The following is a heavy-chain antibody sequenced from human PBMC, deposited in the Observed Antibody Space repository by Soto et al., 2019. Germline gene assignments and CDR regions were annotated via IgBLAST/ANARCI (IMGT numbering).Heavy chain of an antibody. D-gene: IGHD2-21*02. J-gene: IGHJ5*02. CDR1: GFTFSSYS. CDR3: ARVAYCGGDCYPGWFDP. Sequence: EVQLVESGGGLVKPGGSLRLSCAASGFTFSSYSMNWVRQAPGKGLEWVSSISSSSSYIYYADSVKGRFTISRDNAKNSLYLQMNSLRAEDTAVYYCARVAYCGGDCYPGWFDPCGQGTLVTVSS. V-gene: IGHV3-21*01. CDR2: ISSSSSYI.